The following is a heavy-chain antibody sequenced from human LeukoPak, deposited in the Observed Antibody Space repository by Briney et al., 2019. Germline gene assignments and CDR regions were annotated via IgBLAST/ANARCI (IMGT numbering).Heavy chain of an antibody. V-gene: IGHV3-23*01. CDR3: AKIGYSYYYDSSGYSSQFDY. J-gene: IGHJ4*02. D-gene: IGHD3-22*01. CDR2: ISGSGGST. Sequence: GGSLRLSCAASGFTFSSYAMSWVRQAPGEGLEWVSAISGSGGSTYYADSVKGRFTISRDNSKNTLYLQMNSLRAEDTAVYYCAKIGYSYYYDSSGYSSQFDYWGQGTLVTVSS. CDR1: GFTFSSYA.